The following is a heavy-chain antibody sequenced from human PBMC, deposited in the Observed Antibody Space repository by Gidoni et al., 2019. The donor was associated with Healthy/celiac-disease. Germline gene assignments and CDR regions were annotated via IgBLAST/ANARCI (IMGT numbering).Heavy chain of an antibody. Sequence: QVQLQQWGAGLLKPSETLSLTCAVYGGSFSGYYWSWIRQPPGKGLEWIGEINHSGSTNYNPSLKSRVTISVETSKNQFSLKLSSVTAADTAVYYCARRGPSYCSSTSCYSWFDPWGQGTLVTVSS. CDR1: GGSFSGYY. CDR3: ARRGPSYCSSTSCYSWFDP. CDR2: INHSGST. V-gene: IGHV4-34*01. D-gene: IGHD2-2*01. J-gene: IGHJ5*02.